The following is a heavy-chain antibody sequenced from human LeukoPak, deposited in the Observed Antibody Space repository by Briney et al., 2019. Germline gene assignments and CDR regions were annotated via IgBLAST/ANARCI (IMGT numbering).Heavy chain of an antibody. CDR2: INHSGST. V-gene: IGHV4-34*01. CDR1: GGSFSGYY. CDR3: VRGRTRSKFRMGFDY. Sequence: SETLSLTCAVYGGSFSGYYWSWIRQPPGKGLEWIGEINHSGSTNYNPSLKSRVTISVDTSKNQFSLKLSSVTAADTAVYYCVRGRTRSKFRMGFDYWGQGTLVTVSS. D-gene: IGHD1-26*01. J-gene: IGHJ4*02.